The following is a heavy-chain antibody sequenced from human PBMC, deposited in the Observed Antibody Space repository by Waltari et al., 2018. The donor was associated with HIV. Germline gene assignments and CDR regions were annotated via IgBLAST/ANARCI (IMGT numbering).Heavy chain of an antibody. CDR3: ARDRVVVPALPHYYYGMDV. CDR1: GFTFSSYS. D-gene: IGHD2-2*01. CDR2: ISSSSSYI. J-gene: IGHJ6*02. V-gene: IGHV3-21*01. Sequence: EVQLVESGGGLVKPGGSLRLSCAASGFTFSSYSMNWVRQAPGKGLEWVSSISSSSSYIYYADSVKGRFTISRDNAKNSLYLQMNSLRAEDTAVYYCARDRVVVPALPHYYYGMDVWGQGTTVTVSS.